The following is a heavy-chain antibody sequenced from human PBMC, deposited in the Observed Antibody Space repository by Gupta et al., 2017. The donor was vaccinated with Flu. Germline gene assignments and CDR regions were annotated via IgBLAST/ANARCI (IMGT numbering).Heavy chain of an antibody. Sequence: MHWVRQAPGKGLVWVSRINTDGSTTNYADSVKGRFTVSRDNANSTLYLQMNSLRAEDTAGYYCTRDTAGPSDYWGQGTLVTVSS. D-gene: IGHD6-13*01. CDR3: TRDTAGPSDY. V-gene: IGHV3-74*01. CDR2: INTDGSTT. J-gene: IGHJ4*02.